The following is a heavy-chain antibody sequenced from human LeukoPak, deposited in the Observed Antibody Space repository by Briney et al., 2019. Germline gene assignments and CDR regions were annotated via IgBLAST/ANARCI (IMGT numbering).Heavy chain of an antibody. Sequence: SQTLSLTCTVSGGSISSGSYYWRWIRQPAGKGLEWIGRIYTSGSTNYNPSLNSRVTISVDTSKNQFSLKLSSVTAADTAVYYCASAFYYYYYMDVWGKGTTVTVSS. V-gene: IGHV4-61*02. CDR2: IYTSGST. CDR3: ASAFYYYYYMDV. J-gene: IGHJ6*03. CDR1: GGSISSGSYY.